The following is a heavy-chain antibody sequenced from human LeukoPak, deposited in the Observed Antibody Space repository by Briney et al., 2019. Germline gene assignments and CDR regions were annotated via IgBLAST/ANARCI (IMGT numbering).Heavy chain of an antibody. V-gene: IGHV3-21*01. J-gene: IGHJ5*02. D-gene: IGHD2-15*01. Sequence: PGGSLRLSCAASGFTFNNYTMNWVRQAPGKGLEWVSSISRNGIYIKYVDSVKGRFTVSRDNAKNSLYLQMNSLTAEDTAVYYCARDGLPATVANWFDPWGKGTLVTVSS. CDR3: ARDGLPATVANWFDP. CDR1: GFTFNNYT. CDR2: ISRNGIYI.